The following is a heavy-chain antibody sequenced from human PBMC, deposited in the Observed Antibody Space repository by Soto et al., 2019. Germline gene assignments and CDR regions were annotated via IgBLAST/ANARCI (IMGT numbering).Heavy chain of an antibody. V-gene: IGHV3-30*18. CDR3: VKDRLRITMIRGVKVMDV. CDR2: ISYDGSNK. Sequence: QVQLVESGGGVVQPGRSLRLSCVASGFTFSSYGMHWVRQAPGKGLEWVAVISYDGSNKYYADSVKGRFTISRDNSKNQLYLEFNSLRTEDPAVYYFVKDRLRITMIRGVKVMDVLGQGTPVNGS. CDR1: GFTFSSYG. D-gene: IGHD3-10*01. J-gene: IGHJ6*01.